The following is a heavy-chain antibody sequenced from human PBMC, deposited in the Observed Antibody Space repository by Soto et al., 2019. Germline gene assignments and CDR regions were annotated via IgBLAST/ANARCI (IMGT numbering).Heavy chain of an antibody. CDR1: GYTFTSYA. J-gene: IGHJ4*02. D-gene: IGHD3-3*01. Sequence: ASVKVSCKASGYTFTSYAMHWVRQAPGQRLEWMGWINAGNGNTKYSQKFQGRVTITRDTSASTAYMELSSLRSEDTAVYYCARGLRLYYDFWSPHLSHRGQGTLVTVSS. CDR3: ARGLRLYYDFWSPHLSH. V-gene: IGHV1-3*01. CDR2: INAGNGNT.